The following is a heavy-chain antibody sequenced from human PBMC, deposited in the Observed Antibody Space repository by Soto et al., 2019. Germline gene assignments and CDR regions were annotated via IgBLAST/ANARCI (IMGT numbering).Heavy chain of an antibody. Sequence: QVRLVQSGAEVKKPGSSVKVSCKASGGTFSSYAISWVRQAPGQGLEWMGGIIPIVGTANYAQKFQGRVTITADEPTRTAYMELSSLRSEDTAGYYCARDLGFGELPCYYYGMDVWGQGTTVTVSS. J-gene: IGHJ6*02. CDR2: IIPIVGTA. D-gene: IGHD3-10*01. CDR3: ARDLGFGELPCYYYGMDV. CDR1: GGTFSSYA. V-gene: IGHV1-69*01.